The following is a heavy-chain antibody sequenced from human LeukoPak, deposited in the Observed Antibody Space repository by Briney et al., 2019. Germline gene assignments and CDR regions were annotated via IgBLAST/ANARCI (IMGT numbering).Heavy chain of an antibody. CDR3: ARAGKRGYDILTGYYAY. D-gene: IGHD3-9*01. CDR1: GFTFSSYA. J-gene: IGHJ4*02. CDR2: ISSNGGST. V-gene: IGHV3-64*01. Sequence: GGSLRLSCAASGFTFSSYAMHWVRQAPGKGLEYVSAISSNGGSTHYANSVKGRFTISRDNSKSTLYLQMGSLRAEDMAVYYCARAGKRGYDILTGYYAYWGQGTLVTVPS.